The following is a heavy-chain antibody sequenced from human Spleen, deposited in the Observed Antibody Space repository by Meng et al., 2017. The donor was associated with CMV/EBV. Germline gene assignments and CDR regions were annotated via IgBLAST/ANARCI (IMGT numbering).Heavy chain of an antibody. CDR2: INQDESQK. D-gene: IGHD6-25*01. CDR3: ARVAAAGRGLDL. CDR1: GFTFSSHW. J-gene: IGHJ6*02. V-gene: IGHV3-7*04. Sequence: GGSLRLSCAASGFTFSSHWMTWVRQAPGKGLEWVANINQDESQKNYVDSVKGRFSISRDNAKNSLFLQMNSLRAEDTAVYYCARVAAAGRGLDLWGQGTTVTVSS.